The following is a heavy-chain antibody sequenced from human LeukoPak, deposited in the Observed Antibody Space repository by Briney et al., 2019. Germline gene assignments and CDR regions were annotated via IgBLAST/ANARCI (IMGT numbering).Heavy chain of an antibody. J-gene: IGHJ4*02. V-gene: IGHV5-51*01. Sequence: GESLKISCKGSGYSFTSYSIGWVLQMPGKGLEWMGFIYPGNSDTSYSPSFQGQVTISADKSINTAYLQWGSLKASDTAMYYCARQFLYGSGSYPIDYWGQGTLVTVSS. CDR1: GYSFTSYS. D-gene: IGHD3-10*01. CDR3: ARQFLYGSGSYPIDY. CDR2: IYPGNSDT.